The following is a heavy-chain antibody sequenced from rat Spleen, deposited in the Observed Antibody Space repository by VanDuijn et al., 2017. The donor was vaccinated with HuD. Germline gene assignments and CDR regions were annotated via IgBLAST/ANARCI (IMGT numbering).Heavy chain of an antibody. CDR2: IIYDGSRT. D-gene: IGHD1-2*01. V-gene: IGHV5S10*01. CDR1: GFTFSDYN. CDR3: TTAFAVKGITIAAISSFDY. J-gene: IGHJ2*01. Sequence: EVQLVESGGGLVQPGRSLTLSCVVSGFTFSDYNMAWVRQAPEKGLEWVATIIYDGSRTYYRDSVKGRFTISRNNAKSTLYLQMDSLRSEDTATYYCTTAFAVKGITIAAISSFDYWGQGVMVTVSS.